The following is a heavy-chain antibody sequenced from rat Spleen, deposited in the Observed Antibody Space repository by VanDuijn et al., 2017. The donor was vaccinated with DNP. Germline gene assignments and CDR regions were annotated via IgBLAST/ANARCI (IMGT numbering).Heavy chain of an antibody. V-gene: IGHV5S13*01. CDR3: ATSPGPSWFAY. D-gene: IGHD1-4*01. Sequence: EVQLVESGGGLVQPGRSLKLSCAASGFTFSFYGMAWVRQAPKKGLEWVASITASGGSTSYRDSVKGRFTISRDNAKHTLYLQMDSLRYEDTAPYYWATSPGPSWFAYWGQGTLVTVSS. CDR1: GFTFSFYG. J-gene: IGHJ3*01. CDR2: ITASGGST.